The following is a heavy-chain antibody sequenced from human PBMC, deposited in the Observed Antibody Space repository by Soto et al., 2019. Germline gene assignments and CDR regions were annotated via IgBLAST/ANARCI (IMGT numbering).Heavy chain of an antibody. CDR1: GDSINNRSYY. CDR3: ARQRTSVVTQAYFDS. CDR2: IYYSGST. V-gene: IGHV4-39*01. J-gene: IGHJ4*02. Sequence: SETLSLTCTVTGDSINNRSYYWGWIRQPPGKGLEWIGSIYYSGSTYNNPSLKSRVSMSVDTSKNRFSLKLRSVTAADTALYYCARQRTSVVTQAYFDSWGQGSLVTVSS. D-gene: IGHD2-21*02.